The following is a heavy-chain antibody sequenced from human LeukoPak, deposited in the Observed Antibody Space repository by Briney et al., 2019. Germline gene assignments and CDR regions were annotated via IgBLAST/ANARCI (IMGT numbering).Heavy chain of an antibody. Sequence: ASVKVSCKASGYTFTGYYMHWVPQAPGQGLEWMGWINPNSGGTNYAQKFQGRVTMTRDTSISTAYMELSRLRSGDTAVYYCASIVGYSYGYYFDYWGQGTLVTVSS. CDR1: GYTFTGYY. J-gene: IGHJ4*02. CDR2: INPNSGGT. V-gene: IGHV1-2*02. CDR3: ASIVGYSYGYYFDY. D-gene: IGHD5-18*01.